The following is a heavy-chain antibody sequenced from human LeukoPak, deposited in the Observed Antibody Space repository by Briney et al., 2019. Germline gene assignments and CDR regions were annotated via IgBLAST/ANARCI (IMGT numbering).Heavy chain of an antibody. Sequence: PGGSLRLSCAASGFTFSTYWMSWVRQAPGKGLEWVSAISGSGGSTYYADSVKGRFTISRDNSKNTLYLQMNSLRAEDTAVYYCAKDGPQITRNDYWGQGTLVTVSS. CDR3: AKDGPQITRNDY. CDR2: ISGSGGST. CDR1: GFTFSTYW. D-gene: IGHD5-24*01. J-gene: IGHJ4*02. V-gene: IGHV3-23*01.